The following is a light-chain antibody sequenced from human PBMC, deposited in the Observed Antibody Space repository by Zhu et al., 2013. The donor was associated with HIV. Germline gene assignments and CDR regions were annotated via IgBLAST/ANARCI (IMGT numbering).Light chain of an antibody. V-gene: IGLV1-47*01. CDR2: RDD. Sequence: QSVLTQPPSVSAAPGQKVTISCSGSSSNIGKNYVYWYQQFPGTAPKLVVYRDDQRPSGVPDRLSGSKSGTSASLAISGLRSEDESDYYCAAWDDRLSGPVFGGGTKLTVL. CDR3: AAWDDRLSGPV. CDR1: SSNIGKNY. J-gene: IGLJ2*01.